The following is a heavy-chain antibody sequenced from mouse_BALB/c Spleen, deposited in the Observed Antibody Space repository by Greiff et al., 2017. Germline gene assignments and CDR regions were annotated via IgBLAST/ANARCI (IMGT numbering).Heavy chain of an antibody. J-gene: IGHJ2*01. CDR1: GYTFTSYW. CDR2: INPSTGYT. CDR3: ARRGYRYDVDY. V-gene: IGHV1-7*01. D-gene: IGHD2-14*01. Sequence: QVQLQQSGAELAKPGASVKMSCKASGYTFTSYWMHWVKQRPGQGLEWIGYINPSTGYTEYNQKFKDKATLTADKSSSTAYMQLSSLTSEDSAVYYCARRGYRYDVDYWGQGTTLTVSS.